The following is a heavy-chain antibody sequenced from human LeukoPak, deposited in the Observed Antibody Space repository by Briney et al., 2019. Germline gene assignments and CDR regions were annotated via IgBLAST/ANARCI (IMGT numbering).Heavy chain of an antibody. V-gene: IGHV3-7*01. CDR2: IKQDGSEK. J-gene: IGHJ3*02. Sequence: PGGSLRLSCAASGFTFSSYWMSWVRQAPGKGLEWVANIKQDGSEKYYVDSVKGRFTISRDNAKNSLYLQMNSLRAEDTAVYYCARDRYDYVWGSYRYSFDIWGQGTMVTVSS. CDR1: GFTFSSYW. CDR3: ARDRYDYVWGSYRYSFDI. D-gene: IGHD3-16*02.